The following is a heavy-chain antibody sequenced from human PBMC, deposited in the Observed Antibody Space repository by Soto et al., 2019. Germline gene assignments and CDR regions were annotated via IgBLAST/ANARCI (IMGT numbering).Heavy chain of an antibody. V-gene: IGHV3-30*09. Sequence: HPGGSLRLSCAASGFTFSSYAMHWVRQAPGKGLEWVAVISSDGSGKYYADSVKGRFAISRDNSKNTLYVQLNRMRAEDTALYYCARDRQYGAGFIDVWGQGTTVTVSS. CDR1: GFTFSSYA. CDR2: ISSDGSGK. CDR3: ARDRQYGAGFIDV. D-gene: IGHD3-10*01. J-gene: IGHJ6*02.